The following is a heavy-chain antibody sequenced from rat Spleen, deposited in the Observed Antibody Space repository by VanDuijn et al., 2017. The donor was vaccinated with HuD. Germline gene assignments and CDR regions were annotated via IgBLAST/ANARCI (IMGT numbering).Heavy chain of an antibody. J-gene: IGHJ2*01. CDR1: GFILSDYY. V-gene: IGHV5-29*01. CDR2: ISYDGSTT. Sequence: EVQLVESDGGLVHPGRSLKLSCEASGFILSDYYMAWVRQAPTKGLEWVATISYDGSTTYYRDSVKGRFTISRDNAKSSLYLQTDSLRSDDTATYSYARDSTYAALDYWGQGVTVTVSS. D-gene: IGHD1-2*01. CDR3: ARDSTYAALDY.